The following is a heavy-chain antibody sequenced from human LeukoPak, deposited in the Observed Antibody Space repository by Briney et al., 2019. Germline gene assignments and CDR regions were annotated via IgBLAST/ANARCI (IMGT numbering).Heavy chain of an antibody. CDR1: GDSLSRYY. CDR3: ASVRHDPLEYYYYVDV. CDR2: IYPSGSP. D-gene: IGHD2/OR15-2a*01. Sequence: PSETVSLTCGVYGDSLSRYYWTCIRQTPGKGLEWLAEIYPSGSPDYNPSLTRRATISVDTSKTQFSLRLASVTAADTAVYYCASVRHDPLEYYYYVDVWGKGTTVTVSS. V-gene: IGHV4-34*01. J-gene: IGHJ6*03.